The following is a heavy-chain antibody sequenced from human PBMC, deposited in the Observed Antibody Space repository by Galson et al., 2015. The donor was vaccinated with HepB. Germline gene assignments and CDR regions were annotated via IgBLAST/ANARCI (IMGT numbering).Heavy chain of an antibody. CDR1: GYTFTGYY. CDR2: INPNSGGT. D-gene: IGHD3-22*01. Sequence: SVKVSCKASGYTFTGYYMHWVRQAPGQGLEWMGWINPNSGGTNYAQKFQGRVTMTRDTSISTAYMELSRLRSDDTAVYYCARDYYDSSGYYLRWYFDLWGHGTLVTVSS. CDR3: ARDYYDSSGYYLRWYFDL. J-gene: IGHJ2*01. V-gene: IGHV1-2*02.